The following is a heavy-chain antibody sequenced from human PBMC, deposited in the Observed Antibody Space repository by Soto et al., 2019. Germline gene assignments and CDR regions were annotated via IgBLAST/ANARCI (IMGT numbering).Heavy chain of an antibody. CDR3: TRATIPAYCGGGSCYSHNWFDP. CDR2: INSDGSTT. CDR1: GFTFSSSW. Sequence: GGSLRLSCAASGFTFSSSWMHWVRQAPGKGLVWVSRINSDGSTTNYADSVKGRFTISRDNAKNTLYLQMNSLRAEDTAVYYCTRATIPAYCGGGSCYSHNWFDPWGQGTLVTVSS. D-gene: IGHD2-15*01. J-gene: IGHJ5*02. V-gene: IGHV3-74*01.